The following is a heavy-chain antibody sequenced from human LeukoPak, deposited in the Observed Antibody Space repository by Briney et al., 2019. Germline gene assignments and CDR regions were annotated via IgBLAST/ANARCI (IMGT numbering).Heavy chain of an antibody. CDR1: GGTFSSYV. D-gene: IGHD2-15*01. Sequence: SVKVSCKASGGTFSSYVISWVRQAPGQGLEWMGRIIPILGIANYAQKFQGRVTITADKSTSTAYMELSSLRSEDTAVYYCARGYCSGGSCYWPFDYWGQGTLVTVSS. CDR3: ARGYCSGGSCYWPFDY. V-gene: IGHV1-69*04. CDR2: IIPILGIA. J-gene: IGHJ4*02.